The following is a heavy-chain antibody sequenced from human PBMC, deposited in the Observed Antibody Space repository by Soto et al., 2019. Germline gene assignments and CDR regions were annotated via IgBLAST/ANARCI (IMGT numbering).Heavy chain of an antibody. V-gene: IGHV3-23*01. CDR1: GFTFSSYA. Sequence: GGSLRLSCAASGFTFSSYAMSWVRQAPGKGLEWVSAISGSGGSTYYADSVKGRFTISRDNSKNTLYLQMNSLRAEDTAVYYCAKTPYGGEYYDILTGSRKYFDYWGQGTLITV. CDR3: AKTPYGGEYYDILTGSRKYFDY. J-gene: IGHJ4*02. D-gene: IGHD3-9*01. CDR2: ISGSGGST.